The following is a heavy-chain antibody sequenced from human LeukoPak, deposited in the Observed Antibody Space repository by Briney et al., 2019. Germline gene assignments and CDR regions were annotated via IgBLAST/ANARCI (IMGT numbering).Heavy chain of an antibody. D-gene: IGHD4-23*01. Sequence: PGGSLSLSCAASGFTFSNYGMHWVRQAPDKGLEWVAFARYDGINKYYADSVQGRFTVSRDNSKNTLYLQINSLRIEDTALYYCAKSYGGNFFDYWGQGTLVSVSS. J-gene: IGHJ4*02. CDR3: AKSYGGNFFDY. V-gene: IGHV3-30*02. CDR1: GFTFSNYG. CDR2: ARYDGINK.